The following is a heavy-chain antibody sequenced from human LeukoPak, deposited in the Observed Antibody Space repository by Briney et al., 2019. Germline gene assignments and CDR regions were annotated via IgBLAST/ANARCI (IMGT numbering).Heavy chain of an antibody. CDR2: ISSSTGII. CDR3: ARAYSYGNDY. D-gene: IGHD5-18*01. J-gene: IGHJ4*02. Sequence: GGSLRLSCAAPGFTFSSYSMNWVRQAPGKGLEWVSQISSSTGIIYYADSVKGRFTISRDNAKNSLYLQMNSLRAEDTAVYYCARAYSYGNDYWGQGTLVTVSS. CDR1: GFTFSSYS. V-gene: IGHV3-48*01.